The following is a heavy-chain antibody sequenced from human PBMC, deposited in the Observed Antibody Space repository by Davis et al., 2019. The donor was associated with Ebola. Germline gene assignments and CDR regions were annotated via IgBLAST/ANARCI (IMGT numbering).Heavy chain of an antibody. CDR2: ISYDGSNK. Sequence: GESLKISCAASGFTFSSYAMHWVRQAPGKGLEWVAVISYDGSNKYYADSVKGRFTISRDNSKNTLYLQMNSLRAEDTAVYYCARDGGSYCGGDCYPYPDYWGQGTLVTVSS. D-gene: IGHD2-21*02. J-gene: IGHJ4*02. CDR3: ARDGGSYCGGDCYPYPDY. CDR1: GFTFSSYA. V-gene: IGHV3-30-3*01.